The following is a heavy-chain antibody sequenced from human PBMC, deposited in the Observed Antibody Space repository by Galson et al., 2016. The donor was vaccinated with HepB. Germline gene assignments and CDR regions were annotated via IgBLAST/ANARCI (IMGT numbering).Heavy chain of an antibody. CDR2: IRGRGNSI. Sequence: SMRLSCAASKFTFSDYYMRWIRQAPGKGLEWLAFIRGRGNSIYYADSVKGRFTISRDNANNSLHLQMSNLSVEDTAVYYCARLSEANWFDPWGLGTLVVVSS. CDR3: ARLSEANWFDP. CDR1: KFTFSDYY. J-gene: IGHJ5*02. V-gene: IGHV3-11*01.